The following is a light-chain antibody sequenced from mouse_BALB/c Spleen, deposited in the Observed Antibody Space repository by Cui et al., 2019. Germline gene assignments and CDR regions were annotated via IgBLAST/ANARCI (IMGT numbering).Light chain of an antibody. CDR2: STS. Sequence: QIVLTQSPAIMSASLGEEITLTCSASSSVSYRHWYQQKSGTSPKLLIYSTSNLASGVPSRFSGSGSGTFYSLTSSSVEAEDAADYYCHQWSSYPWTFGGGTKLEIK. CDR3: HQWSSYPWT. J-gene: IGKJ1*01. CDR1: SSVSY. V-gene: IGKV4-80*01.